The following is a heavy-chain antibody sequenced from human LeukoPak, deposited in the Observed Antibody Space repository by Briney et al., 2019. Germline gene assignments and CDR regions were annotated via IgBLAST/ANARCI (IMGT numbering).Heavy chain of an antibody. Sequence: PGRSLRLSCAASGFTFSSYGMHWVRQAPGKGLEWVAVISYDGSNKYYAHSVKGRFTISRDNSKNTLYLQMNSLRAEDTAVYYCASGYDLDYWGQGTLVTVSS. J-gene: IGHJ4*02. CDR1: GFTFSSYG. V-gene: IGHV3-30*03. CDR2: ISYDGSNK. CDR3: ASGYDLDY. D-gene: IGHD5-12*01.